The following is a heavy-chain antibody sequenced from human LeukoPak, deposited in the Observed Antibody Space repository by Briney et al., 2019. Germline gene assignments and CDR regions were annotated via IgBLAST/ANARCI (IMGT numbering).Heavy chain of an antibody. V-gene: IGHV3-23*01. CDR3: AKDHVYYDSSGYPTYYFDY. CDR2: ISGSGGST. CDR1: GFTFSSYA. J-gene: IGHJ4*02. Sequence: PGGSLRLSCAASGFTFSSYAMSWVRQAPGKGLEWVSAISGSGGSTYYADSVKGRFTISRDNSKNTLYLQMNSLRAEDTAVYYCAKDHVYYDSSGYPTYYFDYWGQGTLVTVSS. D-gene: IGHD3-22*01.